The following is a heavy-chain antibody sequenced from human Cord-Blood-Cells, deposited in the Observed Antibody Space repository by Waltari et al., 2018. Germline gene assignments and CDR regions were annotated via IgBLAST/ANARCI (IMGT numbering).Heavy chain of an antibody. D-gene: IGHD5-12*01. CDR3: ARDSGYDYAFDI. Sequence: EVQLVESGGGLVQPGGSLRLSCAAPGFTFSSYDMHWVRQATGKGLEWVSAIGTAGDTYYPGSVKGRFTISRENAKNSLYLQMNSLRAGDTAVYYCARDSGYDYAFDIWGQGTMVTVSS. J-gene: IGHJ3*02. CDR2: IGTAGDT. CDR1: GFTFSSYD. V-gene: IGHV3-13*01.